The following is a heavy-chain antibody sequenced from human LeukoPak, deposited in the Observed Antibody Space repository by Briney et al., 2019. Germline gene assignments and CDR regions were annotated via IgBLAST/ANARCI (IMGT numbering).Heavy chain of an antibody. D-gene: IGHD3-3*01. Sequence: PGGSLRLSCAASGFTSSSYWMSWVRQAPGKGLEWVANIKQDGSEKYYVDSVKGRFTISRDNAKNSLYLQMNSLRAEDTAVYYCASELRFLEWLFDPWGQGTLVTVSS. V-gene: IGHV3-7*01. J-gene: IGHJ5*02. CDR2: IKQDGSEK. CDR3: ASELRFLEWLFDP. CDR1: GFTSSSYW.